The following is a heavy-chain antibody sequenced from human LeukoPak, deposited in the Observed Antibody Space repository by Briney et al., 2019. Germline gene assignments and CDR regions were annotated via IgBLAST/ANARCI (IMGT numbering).Heavy chain of an antibody. CDR3: ARRYCSGGSCYSSFDY. J-gene: IGHJ4*02. V-gene: IGHV4-59*08. Sequence: SETLSLTCTVSGDSISSYYWSWIRQPPGKGLEWIGYIYYSGSTNYNPSLKSRVTISVDTSKNQFSLKLSSVTAADTAVYYCARRYCSGGSCYSSFDYWGQGTLVTVSS. CDR2: IYYSGST. CDR1: GDSISSYY. D-gene: IGHD2-15*01.